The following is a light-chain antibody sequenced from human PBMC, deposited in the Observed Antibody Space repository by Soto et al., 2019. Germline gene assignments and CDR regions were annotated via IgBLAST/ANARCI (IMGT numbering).Light chain of an antibody. V-gene: IGKV3D-15*01. CDR2: GAS. J-gene: IGKJ5*01. CDR3: QQYNNWPAIT. Sequence: EIVLTQSPGTLSLSPGERATLSCRASQSVSNNYLAWYHQKPGQAPRLLIYGASNRATGIPDRFSGSGSGTDFTLTISSLQSEDFAVYYCQQYNNWPAITFGQGTRLEIK. CDR1: QSVSNN.